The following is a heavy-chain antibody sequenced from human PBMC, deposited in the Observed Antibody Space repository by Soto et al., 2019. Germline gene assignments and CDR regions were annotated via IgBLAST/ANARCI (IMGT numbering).Heavy chain of an antibody. CDR1: GVYSIGYY. CDR3: ARDLWGYCGTDCYPLDV. D-gene: IGHD2-21*02. Sequence: LETLPLTCTVSGVYSIGYYWSLIRQPPGKGLEWIGYMYNTGSTVYNPSFKSRVTISVDTSKNQFSLKLNSVTAADTAVYYCARDLWGYCGTDCYPLDVWGQGTTVTVSS. CDR2: MYNTGST. V-gene: IGHV4-59*01. J-gene: IGHJ6*02.